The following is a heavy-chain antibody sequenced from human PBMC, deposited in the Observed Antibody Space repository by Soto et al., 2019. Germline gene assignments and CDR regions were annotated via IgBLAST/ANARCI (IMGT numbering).Heavy chain of an antibody. CDR1: GGTFSSYA. CDR2: IIPIFGTA. CDR3: VREVMLRGGTHPLSDY. J-gene: IGHJ4*02. D-gene: IGHD3-10*01. V-gene: IGHV1-69*13. Sequence: SVKVSCKASGGTFSSYAISWVRQAPGQGLEWMGGIIPIFGTANYAQKFQGRVTITADESTSTAYMELSGLRSDDTAVYYCVREVMLRGGTHPLSDYWGQGTLVTVSS.